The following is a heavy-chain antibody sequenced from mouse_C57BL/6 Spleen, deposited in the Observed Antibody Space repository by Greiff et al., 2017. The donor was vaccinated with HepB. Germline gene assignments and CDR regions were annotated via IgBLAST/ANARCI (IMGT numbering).Heavy chain of an antibody. V-gene: IGHV14-3*01. CDR1: GFNIKNTY. D-gene: IGHD2-4*01. CDR2: IDPANGNT. J-gene: IGHJ2*01. Sequence: VHVKQSVAELVRPGASVKLSCTASGFNIKNTYMHWVKQRPEQGLEWIGRIDPANGNTKYAPKFQGKATITADTSSNTAYLQLSSLTSEDTAIYYCASLIYYDYDDFDYWGQGTTLTVSS. CDR3: ASLIYYDYDDFDY.